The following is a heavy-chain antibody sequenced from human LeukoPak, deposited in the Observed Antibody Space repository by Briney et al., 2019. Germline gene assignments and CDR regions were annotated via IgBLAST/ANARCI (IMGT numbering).Heavy chain of an antibody. CDR3: ARVRGSYYYYYYGMDV. CDR2: INAGNGNT. V-gene: IGHV1-3*01. Sequence: GASVKVSCKASGYTFTSYAMHWVRQAPGQRLEWMGWINAGNGNTKYSQKFQGRVTITRDTSASTAYMELSSLRSEDTAVYYCARVRGSYYYYYYGMDVWGQGTTVTVSS. J-gene: IGHJ6*02. CDR1: GYTFTSYA. D-gene: IGHD1-1*01.